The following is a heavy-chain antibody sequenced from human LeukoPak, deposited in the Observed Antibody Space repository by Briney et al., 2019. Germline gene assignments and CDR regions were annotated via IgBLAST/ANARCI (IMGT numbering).Heavy chain of an antibody. CDR2: TYYRSKWYN. Sequence: SQTLSLTCAISGDSVSSNSAAWNWIRQSPSRGLEWLGRTYYRSKWYNEYAVSVKSRIIINPDTSKNQFSLQLNSVTAADTAVYYCAREHITMVRDSWFDPWGQGTLVSVSS. CDR1: GDSVSSNSAA. CDR3: AREHITMVRDSWFDP. D-gene: IGHD3-10*01. J-gene: IGHJ5*02. V-gene: IGHV6-1*01.